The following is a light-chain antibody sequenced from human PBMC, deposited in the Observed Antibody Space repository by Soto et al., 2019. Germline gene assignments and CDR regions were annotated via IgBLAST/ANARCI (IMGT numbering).Light chain of an antibody. CDR3: QQSYSTPPEYT. J-gene: IGKJ2*01. V-gene: IGKV1-39*01. CDR2: AAS. CDR1: QSIGTY. Sequence: DIQMTQSPSSLSASVGDRVTITCRAGQSIGTYLHWYQQKPGKAPKLLIYAASNLQSGVPSRFSGGGSGTHFTLTINSLQPEDSATYFCQQSYSTPPEYTFGRGTKLEI.